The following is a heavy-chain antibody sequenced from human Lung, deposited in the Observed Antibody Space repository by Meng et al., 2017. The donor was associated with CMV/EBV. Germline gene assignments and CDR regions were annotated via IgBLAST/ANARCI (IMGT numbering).Heavy chain of an antibody. J-gene: IGHJ4*02. Sequence: GGSXRLXCAASGFTFSRYAFHWVRQAPGKGLEWVAVISFDGGTRYYADSVKGRFTISRDSSKNTLYLQMNSLRAEDTAVYYCARIVVPAAIDYWGQGTLVTVSS. D-gene: IGHD2-2*02. CDR1: GFTFSRYA. CDR3: ARIVVPAAIDY. CDR2: ISFDGGTR. V-gene: IGHV3-30*14.